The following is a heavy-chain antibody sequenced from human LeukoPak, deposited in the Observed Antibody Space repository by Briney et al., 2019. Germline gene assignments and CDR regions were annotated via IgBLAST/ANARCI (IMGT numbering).Heavy chain of an antibody. J-gene: IGHJ3*02. V-gene: IGHV4-59*01. D-gene: IGHD1-14*01. CDR2: IYYSGST. CDR3: ARTQLQRGPRTYAFDI. Sequence: PSETLSLTXTVSGGSISSYYWSWIRQPPGKGLEWIGYIYYSGSTNYNPSLKSRVTISVDTSKNQFSLKLSSVTAADTAVYYCARTQLQRGPRTYAFDIWGQGTMVTVSS. CDR1: GGSISSYY.